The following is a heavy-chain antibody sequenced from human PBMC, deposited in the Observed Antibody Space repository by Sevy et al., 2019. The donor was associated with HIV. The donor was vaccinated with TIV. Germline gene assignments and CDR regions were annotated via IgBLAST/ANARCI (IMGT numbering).Heavy chain of an antibody. CDR1: GFTFSSYW. D-gene: IGHD2-8*02. Sequence: GGSLRLSCAASGFTFSSYWMHWVRQAPGKGLVWVSGISDDGSRTDYEDSVKGRFTISRDNAKNTLYLQMNSLRAEDTSGYYCGGDVKGTGWGQGTLVTVSS. CDR2: ISDDGSRT. V-gene: IGHV3-74*01. J-gene: IGHJ4*02. CDR3: GGDVKGTG.